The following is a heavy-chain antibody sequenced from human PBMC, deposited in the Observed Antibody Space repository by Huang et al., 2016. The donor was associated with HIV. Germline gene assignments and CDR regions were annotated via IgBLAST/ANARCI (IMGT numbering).Heavy chain of an antibody. V-gene: IGHV4-39*01. CDR1: GGSISSSSYY. Sequence: LQLQESGPGLVKSSETLSLICTVSGGSISSSSYYWGWIRQPPGKGPEWIGSIYYSGNTYHNPPRKSRVTISVDTSKNQFSLKVNSVTAADTAVYYCARHGRVAGHYYNNMDVWGRGTTVTVSS. CDR2: IYYSGNT. J-gene: IGHJ6*02. D-gene: IGHD6-19*01. CDR3: ARHGRVAGHYYNNMDV.